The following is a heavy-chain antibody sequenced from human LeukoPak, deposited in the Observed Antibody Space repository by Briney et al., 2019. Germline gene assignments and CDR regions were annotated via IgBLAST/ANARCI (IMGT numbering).Heavy chain of an antibody. J-gene: IGHJ4*02. Sequence: ASVKVSCKASGYTFTSYYMHWVRQAPGQGLEWMGRIIPILGIANYAQKFQGRVTITADKSTSTAYMELSSLRSEDTAVYYCARISSSTPFDYWGQGTLVTVSS. V-gene: IGHV1-69*02. CDR3: ARISSSTPFDY. CDR2: IIPILGIA. CDR1: GYTFTSYY. D-gene: IGHD6-6*01.